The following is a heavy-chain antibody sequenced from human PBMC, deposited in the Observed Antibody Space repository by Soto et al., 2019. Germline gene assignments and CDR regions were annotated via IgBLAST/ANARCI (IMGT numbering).Heavy chain of an antibody. CDR3: ARDRIAEDRSGYFDY. D-gene: IGHD3-22*01. Sequence: PGGSLRLSCAASGFTFSSYAMHWVRQAPGKGLGWVAVISYDGSNKYYADSVKGRFTISRDNSKNTLYLQMNSLRAEDTAVYYCARDRIAEDRSGYFDYWGQGTLVTVSS. CDR1: GFTFSSYA. V-gene: IGHV3-30-3*01. CDR2: ISYDGSNK. J-gene: IGHJ4*02.